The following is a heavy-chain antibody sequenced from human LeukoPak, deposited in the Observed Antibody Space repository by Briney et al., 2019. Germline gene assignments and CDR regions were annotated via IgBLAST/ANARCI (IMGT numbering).Heavy chain of an antibody. V-gene: IGHV4-39*01. D-gene: IGHD6-13*01. CDR1: GGSISSSSYY. Sequence: PSETLSLTCTVSGGSISSSSYYWGSIRQPPGKGLEWIGSIYYIGSTYYNPSLKSRVTISVDTSKNQFSLKLSSVTAADTAVYYCARRRSSWYGNEYFQHWGQGTLVTVSS. J-gene: IGHJ1*01. CDR3: ARRRSSWYGNEYFQH. CDR2: IYYIGST.